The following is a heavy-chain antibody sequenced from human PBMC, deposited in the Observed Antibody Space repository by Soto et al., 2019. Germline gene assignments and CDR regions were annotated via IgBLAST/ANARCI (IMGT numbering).Heavy chain of an antibody. J-gene: IGHJ3*02. D-gene: IGHD2-15*01. CDR1: GFTFSNYA. CDR2: MSYDGSNK. Sequence: GGSLRLSCAASGFTFSNYAVTWVRQAPGKGLEWVAVMSYDGSNKYYADSVKGRFTISRDNSKNTLYLQMNSLRAEDTAVYFCAKGDCSGGSCYFSAFDIWGQGTMVTVSS. V-gene: IGHV3-30*18. CDR3: AKGDCSGGSCYFSAFDI.